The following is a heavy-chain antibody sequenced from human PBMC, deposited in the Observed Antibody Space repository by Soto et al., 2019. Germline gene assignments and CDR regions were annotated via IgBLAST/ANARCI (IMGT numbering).Heavy chain of an antibody. CDR2: ISYDGSKK. CDR3: ARAGGLLLDY. Sequence: QVQLVESGGGVVQPGRSLRLSCAASGFTFSSYAMHWVRQAPGKGLELVAVISYDGSKKYYADSVKGRFTISRDISKNALYLQMNSLRAEVTAVYYCARAGGLLLDYWGQGTLVTVSS. D-gene: IGHD2-15*01. V-gene: IGHV3-30-3*01. CDR1: GFTFSSYA. J-gene: IGHJ4*02.